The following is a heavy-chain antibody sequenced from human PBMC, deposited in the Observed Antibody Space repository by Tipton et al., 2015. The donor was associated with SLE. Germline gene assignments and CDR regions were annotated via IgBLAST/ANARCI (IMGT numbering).Heavy chain of an antibody. V-gene: IGHV3-30*02. CDR3: ARRGTIAVAGNYDMDV. D-gene: IGHD6-19*01. J-gene: IGHJ6*03. CDR1: GFTFSRYG. CDR2: IRSDGSDK. Sequence: GSLRLSCAASGFTFSRYGMHWVRQAPGKGLGWVAFIRSDGSDKYYADSVKGRFTISRDNSKNTLYLQMNSLRAEDTAVYYCARRGTIAVAGNYDMDVWGKGTTVTVS.